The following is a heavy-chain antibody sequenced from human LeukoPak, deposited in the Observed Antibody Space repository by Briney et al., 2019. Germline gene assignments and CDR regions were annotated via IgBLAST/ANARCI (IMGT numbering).Heavy chain of an antibody. D-gene: IGHD4-17*01. V-gene: IGHV3-23*01. CDR3: AKDHASVTSDYFDY. CDR1: GFTFSTSA. CDR2: IGGGGAT. Sequence: GGSLRLSCLGSGFTFSTSAMSWVRHAPGKGLEWVSAIGGGGATYYADSVKGRFTISRDNSKNTLYLQINSLRAEDTAVYYCAKDHASVTSDYFDYWGQGALVTVSS. J-gene: IGHJ4*02.